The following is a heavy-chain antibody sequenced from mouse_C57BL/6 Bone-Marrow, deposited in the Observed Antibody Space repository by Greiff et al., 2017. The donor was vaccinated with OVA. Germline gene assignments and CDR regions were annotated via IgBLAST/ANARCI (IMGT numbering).Heavy chain of an antibody. J-gene: IGHJ4*01. CDR1: GYSITSGYY. CDR3: ARGGITTVYAMDY. D-gene: IGHD1-1*01. CDR2: ISYDGSN. V-gene: IGHV3-6*01. Sequence: EVKLQESGPGLVKPSQSLSLTCSVTGYSITSGYYWNWIRQFPGNKLEWMGYISYDGSNNYNPSLKNRISITRDTSKNQFFLKLNSVTSEDTATYYCARGGITTVYAMDYWGQGTSVTVSS.